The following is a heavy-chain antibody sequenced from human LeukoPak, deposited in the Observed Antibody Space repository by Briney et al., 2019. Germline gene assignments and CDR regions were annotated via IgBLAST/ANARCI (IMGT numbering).Heavy chain of an antibody. CDR2: INHSGST. CDR3: ARGVGAITFGGVIVIPYYFDY. Sequence: SETLSLTCAVYGGSFSGYYWSWIRQPPGKGLEWIGEINHSGSTNYNPSLKSRVTISVDTSKNQFSLKLSSVNAADTAVYYCARGVGAITFGGVIVIPYYFDYWGQGTLVTVSS. J-gene: IGHJ4*02. V-gene: IGHV4-34*01. D-gene: IGHD3-16*02. CDR1: GGSFSGYY.